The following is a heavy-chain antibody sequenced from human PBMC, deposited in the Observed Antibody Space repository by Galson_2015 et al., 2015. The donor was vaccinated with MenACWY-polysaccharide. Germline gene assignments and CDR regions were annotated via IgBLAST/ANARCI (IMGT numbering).Heavy chain of an antibody. CDR1: GLKFRGSG. Sequence: SLRLSCAASGLKFRGSGMHWVRQAPGKGLEWVAVIQYDGSQKQYIDSVKGRFTISRDNSKNTLYLEMNSLRAEDTALYYCAREGSRIVFHAFDVWGQWTMVIVSS. D-gene: IGHD3-10*02. CDR3: AREGSRIVFHAFDV. J-gene: IGHJ3*01. CDR2: IQYDGSQK. V-gene: IGHV3-33*01.